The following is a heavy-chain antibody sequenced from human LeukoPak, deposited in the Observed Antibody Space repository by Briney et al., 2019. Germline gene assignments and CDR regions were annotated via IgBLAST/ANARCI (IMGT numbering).Heavy chain of an antibody. CDR1: GGPNSSYY. CDR2: INHSGGT. CDR3: GAVAGVG. J-gene: IGHJ6*04. Sequence: SETLSLTYTVSGGPNSSYYWSGIRQPPGKGLEWSGEINHSGGTNYNPSIKSRVTISVDTSKNQFSLKLSSVTAADTAVYYGGAVAGVGWGKGTTVTVSS. V-gene: IGHV4-34*01. D-gene: IGHD6-19*01.